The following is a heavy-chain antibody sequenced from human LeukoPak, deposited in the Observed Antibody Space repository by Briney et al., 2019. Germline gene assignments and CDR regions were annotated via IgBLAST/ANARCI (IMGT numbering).Heavy chain of an antibody. J-gene: IGHJ4*02. D-gene: IGHD2/OR15-2a*01. Sequence: WDTLTLIYTVSDNSITSRNWGCIGHPPGNEQKWIGYISDSGSSSYIPSLKSRVTMSLDTSKNRFSLKLRSVTAADTAVYYCARWTHFQPCFFCGQGTLVTVSS. CDR3: ARWTHFQPCFF. CDR2: ISDSGSS. CDR1: DNSITSRN. V-gene: IGHV4-59*11.